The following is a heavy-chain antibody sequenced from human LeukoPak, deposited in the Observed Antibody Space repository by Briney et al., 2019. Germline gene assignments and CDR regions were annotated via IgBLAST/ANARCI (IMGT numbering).Heavy chain of an antibody. Sequence: SQTLSLTCTVSGGSISSGGSYWSWIRQHPGKGLEWIGYIYYRGSTYYNPSLKRRVTITVDTSKNQFSLKPSLVTAAASDVYDCARSPPRQQLWRTKKGLLTYYFDYWGQGTLVTVSS. V-gene: IGHV4-31*03. D-gene: IGHD6-13*01. CDR2: IYYRGST. CDR1: GGSISSGGSY. CDR3: ARSPPRQQLWRTKKGLLTYYFDY. J-gene: IGHJ4*02.